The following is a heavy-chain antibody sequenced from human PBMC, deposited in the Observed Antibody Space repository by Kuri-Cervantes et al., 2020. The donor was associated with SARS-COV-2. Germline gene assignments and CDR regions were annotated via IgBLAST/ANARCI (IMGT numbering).Heavy chain of an antibody. D-gene: IGHD3-9*01. V-gene: IGHV3-64*01. CDR3: AKAGGTIPPTADY. J-gene: IGHJ4*02. CDR1: GFTFSRSV. Sequence: GESLKISCAASGFTFSRSVINWVRQAPGEGLEYVSSFRSNGGSIFYGNSVEGRFTISRDNSKNTLYLQMNSLRAEDTAVYYCAKAGGTIPPTADYWGQGTLVTVSS. CDR2: FRSNGGSI.